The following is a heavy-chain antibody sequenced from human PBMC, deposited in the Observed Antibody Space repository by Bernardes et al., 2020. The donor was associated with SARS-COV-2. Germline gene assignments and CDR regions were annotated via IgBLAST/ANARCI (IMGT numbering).Heavy chain of an antibody. CDR2: FDPEDGET. CDR1: GYTLTALS. V-gene: IGHV1-24*01. J-gene: IGHJ6*02. D-gene: IGHD3-16*01. CDR3: ATGGDGRTAPGMDV. Sequence: ASVKVSCKVSGYTLTALSMHWVRQAPGKGLEWMGGFDPEDGETIYAQKFQGRVTMTEDTSTDTAYMELSSLRVDDTAVYYCATGGDGRTAPGMDVWGQGTTVTVSS.